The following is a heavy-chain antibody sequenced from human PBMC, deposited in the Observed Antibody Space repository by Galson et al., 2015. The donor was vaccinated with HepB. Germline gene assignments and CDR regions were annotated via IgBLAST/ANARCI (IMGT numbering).Heavy chain of an antibody. CDR1: GFTFSSYW. CDR2: IKQDGSEK. Sequence: SLRLSCAASGFTFSSYWMSWVRQAPGKGLEWVANIKQDGSEKYYVDSVKGRFTISRDNAKNSLYLQMNSLRAEDTAVYYCARDLGEQQLADRGYYYYGMDVWGQGTTVTVSS. V-gene: IGHV3-7*01. J-gene: IGHJ6*02. D-gene: IGHD6-13*01. CDR3: ARDLGEQQLADRGYYYYGMDV.